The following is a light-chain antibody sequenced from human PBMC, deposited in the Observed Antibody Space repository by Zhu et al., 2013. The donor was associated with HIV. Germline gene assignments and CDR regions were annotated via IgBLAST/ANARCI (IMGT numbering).Light chain of an antibody. CDR3: GTWDTSLTAVV. V-gene: IGLV1-51*01. Sequence: QSVLTQPPSVSAASGRKVTISCSGSSSNIGENYVSWYQHLPGTAPKLLNNKRPSGIPDRFSGSKSGTSATLGIAGLQTGDEADYYCGTWDTSLTAVVFGGGTKLTVL. CDR2: N. J-gene: IGLJ3*02. CDR1: SSNIGENY.